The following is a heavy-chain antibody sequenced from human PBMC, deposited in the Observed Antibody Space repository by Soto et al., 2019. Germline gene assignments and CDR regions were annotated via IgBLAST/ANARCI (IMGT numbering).Heavy chain of an antibody. J-gene: IGHJ4*02. Sequence: SETLSLTCTVSGGSISSYYWSWIRQPPGKGLEWIGYIYYSGSTNYNPSLKSRVTISVDTSKNQFSLKLSSVTAADTAVYYCATGRSYGDYDGAFDYWGQGTLVTVSS. CDR2: IYYSGST. V-gene: IGHV4-59*01. CDR1: GGSISSYY. D-gene: IGHD4-17*01. CDR3: ATGRSYGDYDGAFDY.